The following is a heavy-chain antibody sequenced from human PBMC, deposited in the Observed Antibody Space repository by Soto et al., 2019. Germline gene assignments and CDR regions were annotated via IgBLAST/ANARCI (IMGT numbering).Heavy chain of an antibody. J-gene: IGHJ3*01. CDR2: INRDGSTT. V-gene: IGHV3-74*01. Sequence: EAQLVESGGDLVQPGGSLRLSCEASGFTLSSHWMHWVRRAPGKGLMWVSRINRDGSTTDYADSVKGRFTISRDNVRNSLYLQINSLRAEDTAVYYCVREVVSPIAIECSLLDSWGQGTMVTVSS. D-gene: IGHD2-21*01. CDR1: GFTLSSHW. CDR3: VREVVSPIAIECSLLDS.